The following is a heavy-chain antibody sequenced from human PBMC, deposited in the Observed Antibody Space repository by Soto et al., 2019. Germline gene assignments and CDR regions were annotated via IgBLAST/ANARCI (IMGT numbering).Heavy chain of an antibody. CDR1: GGSISSYY. J-gene: IGHJ4*02. CDR3: ARGRGVGLIRGYYTIDY. V-gene: IGHV4-59*01. CDR2: IYYSGST. Sequence: SETLSLTCTVSGGSISSYYWSWILQPPGKGLEWIGYIYYSGSTNYNPSLKSRVTISVDTSKNQFSLKLSSVTAADTAVYYCARGRGVGLIRGYYTIDYRGQATLVTVSS. D-gene: IGHD3-3*01.